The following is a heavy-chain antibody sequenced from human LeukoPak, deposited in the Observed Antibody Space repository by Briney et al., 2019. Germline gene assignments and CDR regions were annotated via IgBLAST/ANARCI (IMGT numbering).Heavy chain of an antibody. J-gene: IGHJ1*01. CDR2: ISSNGGRT. Sequence: PGGSLRLSCAASGFTFRSYGMHWVRQAPGKGLEYVSAISSNGGRTYYANSVKGRFTISRDNSRNTLYLQMGNLRAEDMAVYYCATYYYDSGGFHFHHWGQGTLVTVSS. CDR3: ATYYYDSGGFHFHH. CDR1: GFTFRSYG. V-gene: IGHV3-64*01. D-gene: IGHD3-22*01.